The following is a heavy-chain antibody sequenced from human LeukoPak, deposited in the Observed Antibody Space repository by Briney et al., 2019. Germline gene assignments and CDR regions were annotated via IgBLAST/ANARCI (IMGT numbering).Heavy chain of an antibody. J-gene: IGHJ3*02. D-gene: IGHD3-22*01. CDR3: AREYYYDSSGYRPDAFDI. V-gene: IGHV1-46*01. CDR2: INPSGGST. Sequence: ASVKVSCKASGYTFTSYYMHWVRQAPGQGLEWMGIINPSGGSTSYAQKFQGRVTMTRDTSTSTVYMELSSLRSEDTAVYYCAREYYYDSSGYRPDAFDIWGQGTMATVSS. CDR1: GYTFTSYY.